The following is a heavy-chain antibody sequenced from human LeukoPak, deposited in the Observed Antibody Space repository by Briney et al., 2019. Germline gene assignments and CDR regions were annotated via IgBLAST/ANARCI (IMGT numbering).Heavy chain of an antibody. V-gene: IGHV3-74*01. D-gene: IGHD6-13*01. J-gene: IGHJ4*02. CDR2: INSDGSST. CDR3: ARGLTAASPYYFEH. Sequence: PGGSLRLSCAASGFTFNSYWIHWVRQAPGKGLVWVSRINSDGSSTSYADSVKGRFTISRDNAKNTLYLQMNSLRAEDTAVHYCARGLTAASPYYFEHWGQGTLVTVSS. CDR1: GFTFNSYW.